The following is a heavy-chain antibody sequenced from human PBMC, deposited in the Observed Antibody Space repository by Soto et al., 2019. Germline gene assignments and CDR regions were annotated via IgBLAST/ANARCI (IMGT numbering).Heavy chain of an antibody. CDR1: GGSISSDDYY. CDR2: IHSSGSI. J-gene: IGHJ1*01. Sequence: ASETLSLTCTVSGGSISSDDYYWSWIRQAPGRGPEWIGYIHSSGSIYYNPSLKSRATMSIDTAGNQFSLKVSSVTVADTAVYYCARDLDGLHDDTSGPFPRPGWGQGTLVTV. D-gene: IGHD3-22*01. V-gene: IGHV4-30-4*01. CDR3: ARDLDGLHDDTSGPFPRPG.